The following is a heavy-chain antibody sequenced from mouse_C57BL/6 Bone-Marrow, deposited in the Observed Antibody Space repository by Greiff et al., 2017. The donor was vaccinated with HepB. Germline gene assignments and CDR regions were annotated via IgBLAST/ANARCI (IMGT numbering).Heavy chain of an antibody. CDR2: INPYNGDT. J-gene: IGHJ2*01. Sequence: EVQLQESGPELVKPGDSVKISCKASGYSFTGYFMNWVMQSHGKSLEWIGRINPYNGDTFYNQKFKGKATLTVDKSSSTATMGLRSLTSEDSAVYYCARSSAVAGKNYFDYWGQGTTLTVSS. D-gene: IGHD1-1*01. CDR3: ARSSAVAGKNYFDY. V-gene: IGHV1-20*01. CDR1: GYSFTGYF.